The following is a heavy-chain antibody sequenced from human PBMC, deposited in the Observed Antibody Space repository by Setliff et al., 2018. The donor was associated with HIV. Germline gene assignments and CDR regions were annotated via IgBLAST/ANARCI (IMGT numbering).Heavy chain of an antibody. CDR2: IYYSGST. CDR3: AGFSYNFWVYRFDH. J-gene: IGHJ4*02. Sequence: KPSETLSLTCAVYGGSFSGYYWSWIRQHPGKGLEYIGYIYYSGSTYYNPSLKSRVTMSIDTSTQQFFLNVTSVTAADTAVYYCAGFSYNFWVYRFDHWGQGALVTVSS. CDR1: GGSFSGYY. D-gene: IGHD3-3*01. V-gene: IGHV4-31*11.